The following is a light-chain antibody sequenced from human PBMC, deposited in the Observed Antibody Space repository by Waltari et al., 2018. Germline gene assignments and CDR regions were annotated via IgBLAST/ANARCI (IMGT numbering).Light chain of an antibody. CDR1: SGHSSNI. Sequence: QLVLTQSPSASASLGASVKLTCTLSSGHSSNIIAWLQQRPERGPRYLMEGKSDGSPSKGDGIPVRVSGFSSGAERYRTISSLQAEDEADYYGETGGHGTWVFGGGTKLTVL. V-gene: IGLV4-69*01. J-gene: IGLJ3*02. CDR2: GKSDGSP. CDR3: ETGGHGTWV.